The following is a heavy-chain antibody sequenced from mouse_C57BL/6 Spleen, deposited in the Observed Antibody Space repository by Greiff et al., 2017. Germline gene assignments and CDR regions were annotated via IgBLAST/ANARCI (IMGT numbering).Heavy chain of an antibody. Sequence: VKLQESGAELARPGASVKMSCKASGYTFTSYTMHWVKQRPGQGLEWIGYINPSSGYTKYNQKFKDKATLTADKSSSTAYMQLSSLTSEDSAVYYCARAYYSNWNAMDYWGQGTSVTVSS. CDR3: ARAYYSNWNAMDY. J-gene: IGHJ4*01. CDR1: GYTFTSYT. V-gene: IGHV1-4*01. D-gene: IGHD2-5*01. CDR2: INPSSGYT.